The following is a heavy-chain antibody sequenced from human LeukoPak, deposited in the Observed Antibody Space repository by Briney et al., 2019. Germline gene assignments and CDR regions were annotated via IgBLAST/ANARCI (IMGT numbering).Heavy chain of an antibody. D-gene: IGHD3-3*01. V-gene: IGHV3-21*01. CDR1: GFTFSSYS. CDR3: ARGVTIFGVAFYGMDV. Sequence: GGSLRLSCAASGFTFSSYSMNWVRQAPGKGLEWVSSISSCSSYIYYADSVKGRFTISRDNAKNSLYLQMNSLRAEDTAVYYCARGVTIFGVAFYGMDVWGQGTTVTVSS. J-gene: IGHJ6*02. CDR2: ISSCSSYI.